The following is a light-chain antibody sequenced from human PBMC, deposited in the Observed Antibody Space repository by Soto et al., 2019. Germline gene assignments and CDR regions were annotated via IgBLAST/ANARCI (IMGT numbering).Light chain of an antibody. Sequence: QSALTQPASVSGSPGQSITLLCPGTRSDVGGYNCVSWYQQHPGEAPKLMIYGVTNRPSGVSNRFSGSKSGNTASLTISGLQAEDEADYYCGSCSASGNQGFGGGTKLTVL. J-gene: IGLJ2*01. CDR2: GVT. CDR3: GSCSASGNQG. CDR1: RSDVGGYNC. V-gene: IGLV2-14*01.